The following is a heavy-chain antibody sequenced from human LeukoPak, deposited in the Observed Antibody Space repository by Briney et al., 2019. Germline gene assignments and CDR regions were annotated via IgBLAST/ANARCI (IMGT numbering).Heavy chain of an antibody. D-gene: IGHD6-13*01. J-gene: IGHJ3*02. CDR1: GFTFSSYA. CDR3: AREGIAAAGGVFDT. CDR2: ISYDGRNK. V-gene: IGHV3-30*01. Sequence: PGGSLRLSCAASGFTFSSYAIHWVRQAPGKGLEWVAVISYDGRNKYYADSLKGRFTISRDNSKNTLYLQMNSLRPEDTAVYYCAREGIAAAGGVFDTWGQGTMVTVSS.